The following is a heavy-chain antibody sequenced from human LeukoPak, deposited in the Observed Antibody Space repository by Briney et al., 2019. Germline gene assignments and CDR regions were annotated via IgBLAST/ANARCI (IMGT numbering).Heavy chain of an antibody. V-gene: IGHV3-23*01. D-gene: IGHD4-17*01. CDR3: AESPMTRVTTGGFDF. CDR2: ISSSGGST. Sequence: PGGSLRLSCAASGFTLSSYAMSWVRQAPGKGLEWVSSISSSGGSTYYVDSVKGRFTISRDNSKNTLYLQMNSLRAEDTAVYYCAESPMTRVTTGGFDFWGQGTLVTVSS. J-gene: IGHJ4*02. CDR1: GFTLSSYA.